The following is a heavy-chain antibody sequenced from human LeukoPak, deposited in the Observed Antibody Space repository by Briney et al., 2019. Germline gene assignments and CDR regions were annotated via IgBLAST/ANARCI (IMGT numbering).Heavy chain of an antibody. CDR2: IHYDGSDK. Sequence: GGSLRLSCAASGFTFSSYGMHWVRQAPGKGLEWVAFIHYDGSDKYYADSVKGRFIISKDNSKNTLYLKMNSVRTQDTAIYYXAKILHPSAEDDPAGWGQGTLVTVSS. CDR3: AKILHPSAEDDPAG. V-gene: IGHV3-30*02. D-gene: IGHD3-16*01. CDR1: GFTFSSYG. J-gene: IGHJ4*02.